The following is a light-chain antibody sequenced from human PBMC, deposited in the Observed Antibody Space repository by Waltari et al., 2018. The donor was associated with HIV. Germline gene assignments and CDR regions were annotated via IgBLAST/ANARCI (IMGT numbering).Light chain of an antibody. Sequence: EIVLTQSPATLSLSPGERATLSCRASQSVSTYLAWYQQKPGQAPRLLIYDASNRAAGIPARFSGYGSGTDFTLTISSLQSEDFAVYYCQQYSDWPPFTFGGGTKVEIK. CDR2: DAS. CDR1: QSVSTY. V-gene: IGKV3-11*01. J-gene: IGKJ4*01. CDR3: QQYSDWPPFT.